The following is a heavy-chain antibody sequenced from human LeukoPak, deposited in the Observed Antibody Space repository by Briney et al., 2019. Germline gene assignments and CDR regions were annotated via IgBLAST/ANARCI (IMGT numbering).Heavy chain of an antibody. J-gene: IGHJ4*02. CDR2: INHSGST. CDR3: ARGLPRRREDY. Sequence: SETLSLTCAVYGGSFSGYYWSWIRQPPGKGLEWIGEINHSGSTNYNPSLKSRATISVDTSKNQFSLKLSSVTAADTAVYYCARGLPRRREDYWGQGTLVTVSS. CDR1: GGSFSGYY. V-gene: IGHV4-34*01.